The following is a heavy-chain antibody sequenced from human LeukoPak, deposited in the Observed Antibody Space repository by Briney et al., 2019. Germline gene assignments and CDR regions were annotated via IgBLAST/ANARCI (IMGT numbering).Heavy chain of an antibody. CDR2: IIPNFGTP. J-gene: IGHJ5*02. V-gene: IGHV1-69*06. Sequence: ASVKVSCKASGGTFSSYTISWVRQAPGQGLERMGGIIPNFGTPNYAQKFQGRVTITADKSTSTAYMELSSLRSEDTAVYYCARVLITSANWFDPWGQGTLVTVSS. D-gene: IGHD1-14*01. CDR3: ARVLITSANWFDP. CDR1: GGTFSSYT.